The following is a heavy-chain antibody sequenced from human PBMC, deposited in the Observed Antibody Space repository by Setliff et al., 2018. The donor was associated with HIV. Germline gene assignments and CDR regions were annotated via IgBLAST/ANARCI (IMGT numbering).Heavy chain of an antibody. CDR3: ARYTSKVDWCDP. V-gene: IGHV4-39*01. CDR2: IHYNGRA. J-gene: IGHJ5*02. CDR1: GDSITSNDYY. D-gene: IGHD2-2*02. Sequence: PSETLSLTCTVSGDSITSNDYYWGWIRQPPGKGLAWIGIIHYNGRAYYDPSLKSRVTISVDSSLTQFSLKLRSVTASDSALDYCARYTSKVDWCDPWGQGARVTVSS.